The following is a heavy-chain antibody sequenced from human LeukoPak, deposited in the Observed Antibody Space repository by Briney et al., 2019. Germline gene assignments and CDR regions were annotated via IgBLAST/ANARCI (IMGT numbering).Heavy chain of an antibody. V-gene: IGHV3-74*01. CDR2: INSDGSST. CDR3: ARGARGSGTASDY. J-gene: IGHJ4*02. D-gene: IGHD3-10*01. CDR1: GFTFSSYW. Sequence: GGSLRLSCAASGFTFSSYWMHWVRQAPGKGLVWVSRINSDGSSTNYADSVKGRFTISRDNAKNTLHLQMNRLRAEDTAVYYCARGARGSGTASDYWGQGALGTVSS.